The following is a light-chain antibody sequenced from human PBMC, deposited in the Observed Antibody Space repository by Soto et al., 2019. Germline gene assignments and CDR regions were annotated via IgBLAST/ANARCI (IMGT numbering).Light chain of an antibody. J-gene: IGKJ1*01. Sequence: DIQMTQSPSTLSASVGDRVTITCRASQSISTWLAWYQQKPGKAPKLLNYRASSLESGVPSRFSGSGSGTECTLTISSVQHDDFATYYCQQYNSDSRTFGQGTKVEIK. V-gene: IGKV1-5*03. CDR3: QQYNSDSRT. CDR2: RAS. CDR1: QSISTW.